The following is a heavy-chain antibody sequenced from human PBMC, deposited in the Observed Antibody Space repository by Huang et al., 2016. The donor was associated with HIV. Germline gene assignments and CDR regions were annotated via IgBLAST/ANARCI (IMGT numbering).Heavy chain of an antibody. J-gene: IGHJ6*03. D-gene: IGHD5-12*01. CDR2: ISYDGSNK. Sequence: QVQLVESGGGVVQPGRSLRLSCAASRFPFSNYAMHWVRQAPGKVLEWVAGISYDGSNKDYADSVKGRFTISRDNSKNTLYLQMNSLRAEDTAVYYCARDLWLRDLYYYYYMDVWGKGTTVTVSS. V-gene: IGHV3-30-3*01. CDR3: ARDLWLRDLYYYYYMDV. CDR1: RFPFSNYA.